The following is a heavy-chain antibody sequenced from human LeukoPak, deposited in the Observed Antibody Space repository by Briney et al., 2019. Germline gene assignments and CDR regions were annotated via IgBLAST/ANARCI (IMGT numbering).Heavy chain of an antibody. D-gene: IGHD6-19*01. CDR2: IYYSGST. Sequence: PSETLSLACTVSGGSMSPYHWGWIRQPPGKGLEWTGYIYYSGSTNYNPSLNSRVTISVDTSKNQFSLRLSSVTAADTAIYYCARAVSGRFDYWGQGTLVTVSS. V-gene: IGHV4-59*08. CDR1: GGSMSPYH. J-gene: IGHJ4*02. CDR3: ARAVSGRFDY.